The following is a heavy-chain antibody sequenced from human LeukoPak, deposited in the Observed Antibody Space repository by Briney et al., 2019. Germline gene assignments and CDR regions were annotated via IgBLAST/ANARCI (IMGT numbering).Heavy chain of an antibody. V-gene: IGHV4-59*01. Sequence: SETLSLTCTVSGGSISSYYWSWIRQPPGKGLEWFGYIYYSGSTNYNPSLKSRVTISVDTSKNQFSLKLSSVTAADTAVYYCARYHSGSYYTSWFDPWGQGTLVTVSS. CDR2: IYYSGST. CDR1: GGSISSYY. CDR3: ARYHSGSYYTSWFDP. J-gene: IGHJ5*02. D-gene: IGHD3-10*01.